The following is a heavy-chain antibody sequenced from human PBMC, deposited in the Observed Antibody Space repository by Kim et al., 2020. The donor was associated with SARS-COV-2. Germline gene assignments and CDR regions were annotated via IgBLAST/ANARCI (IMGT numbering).Heavy chain of an antibody. J-gene: IGHJ3*02. Sequence: VKGRFTIARDNSKNTRYLQMNSLRAEDTAVYYCAKHSDMLTGAYDAFDIWGQGTMVTVSS. V-gene: IGHV3-23*01. CDR3: AKHSDMLTGAYDAFDI. D-gene: IGHD3-9*01.